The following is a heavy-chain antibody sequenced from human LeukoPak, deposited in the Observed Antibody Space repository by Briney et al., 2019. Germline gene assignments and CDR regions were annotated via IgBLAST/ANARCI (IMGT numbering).Heavy chain of an antibody. V-gene: IGHV4-34*01. J-gene: IGHJ3*02. CDR1: GGSFSDYY. CDR3: ARGRVYDSSGFSVHRGAFDI. Sequence: SETLSLTCAVYGGSFSDYYWNWIRQSPGKGLEWIGEINHTGRTNYNPSLTSRDILSIDTSKNQFSLKLNSVTAADTAVYYCARGRVYDSSGFSVHRGAFDIWGQGTTVIVSS. CDR2: INHTGRT. D-gene: IGHD3-22*01.